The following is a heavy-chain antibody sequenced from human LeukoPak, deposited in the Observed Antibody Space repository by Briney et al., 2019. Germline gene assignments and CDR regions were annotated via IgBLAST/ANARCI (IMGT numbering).Heavy chain of an antibody. V-gene: IGHV5-51*01. CDR1: GYRFSNYW. J-gene: IGHJ5*02. D-gene: IGHD3-3*01. CDR2: IYPGDSDT. Sequence: GESLQISCQGSGYRFSNYWIGWVRQMPGKGLEWMGIIYPGDSDTTYSPSFQGQVTISADKSINTAYLQWSSLKASDTAKYYCARGSGWYDQWGQGTLVTVSS. CDR3: ARGSGWYDQ.